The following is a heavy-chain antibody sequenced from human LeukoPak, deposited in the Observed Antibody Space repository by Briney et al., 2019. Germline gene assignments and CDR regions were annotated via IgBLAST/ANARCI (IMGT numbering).Heavy chain of an antibody. CDR3: VRGVPKTSYYYYMDV. D-gene: IGHD4-11*01. CDR1: AFTVSSNY. Sequence: PGGSLRLSCAASAFTVSSNYLIWVRQAPGKGLEWVSVIYSGGTTYYADSVKGRFTISRDNSKNTLYLQMNSLRAEDTAVYYCVRGVPKTSYYYYMDVWGKGTTVTVSS. J-gene: IGHJ6*03. CDR2: IYSGGTT. V-gene: IGHV3-53*01.